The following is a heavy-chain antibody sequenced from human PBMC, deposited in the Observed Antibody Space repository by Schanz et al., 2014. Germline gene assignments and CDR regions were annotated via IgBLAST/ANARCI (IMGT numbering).Heavy chain of an antibody. CDR1: GFTFSDHY. V-gene: IGHV3-11*01. J-gene: IGHJ4*01. CDR2: ICSSGNTI. Sequence: PGGSLRLSCAASGFTFSDHYMDWVRQAPGKGLEWVSYICSSGNTIYYADSVKGRFTISRENAKNSLYLQMNSPRAEDTAVYYCAREQIMAAAGLVDYWGHGTLVTVSS. CDR3: AREQIMAAAGLVDY. D-gene: IGHD6-13*01.